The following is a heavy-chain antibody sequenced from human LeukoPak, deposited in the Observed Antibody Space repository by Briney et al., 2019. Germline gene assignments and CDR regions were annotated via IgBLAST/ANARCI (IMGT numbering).Heavy chain of an antibody. D-gene: IGHD2/OR15-2a*01. J-gene: IGHJ4*02. Sequence: GGSLRLSCAASGNYWMHWVRQVPGKGLVWVSHINSDGSWTSYADSVKGRFTISKDNAKNTVYQQMNSLRAEDTAVYYCVSFYETYWGRGTLVTVSS. CDR2: INSDGSWT. CDR3: VSFYETY. V-gene: IGHV3-74*01. CDR1: GNYW.